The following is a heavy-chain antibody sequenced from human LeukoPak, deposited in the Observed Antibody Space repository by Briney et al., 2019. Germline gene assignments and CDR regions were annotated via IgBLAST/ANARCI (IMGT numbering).Heavy chain of an antibody. J-gene: IGHJ5*02. Sequence: ASVKVSCKASGYTFTSYAMHWVRQAPGQRLEWMGWINAGNGNTKYSQKFQGRVTITRDTSASTAYMELSSLRSEDTAVYHCARDHYYDSSGNPWGQGTLVTVSS. V-gene: IGHV1-3*01. CDR3: ARDHYYDSSGNP. D-gene: IGHD3-22*01. CDR1: GYTFTSYA. CDR2: INAGNGNT.